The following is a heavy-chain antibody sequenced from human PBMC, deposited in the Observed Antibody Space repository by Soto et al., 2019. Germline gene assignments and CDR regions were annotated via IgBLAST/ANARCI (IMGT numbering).Heavy chain of an antibody. D-gene: IGHD3-22*01. CDR2: INPSGGST. CDR1: GSTFTINH. Sequence: DLMNVSRTPSGSTFTINHMHSMRQAPRQGFEWMGIINPSGGSTSYARKFQGRVTMTSDTSTSTVYMELSSLRSEDTAVYYCARDREYYETSGYYYWFDPWGQGTLVTVSS. J-gene: IGHJ5*02. CDR3: ARDREYYETSGYYYWFDP. V-gene: IGHV1-46*03.